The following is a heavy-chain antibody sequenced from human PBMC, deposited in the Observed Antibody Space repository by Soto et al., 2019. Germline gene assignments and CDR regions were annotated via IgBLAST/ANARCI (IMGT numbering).Heavy chain of an antibody. V-gene: IGHV3-49*03. CDR2: IRSKAYGGTT. CDR3: TRAKKASGWYEGDAFDI. J-gene: IGHJ3*02. Sequence: PGGSLRLSCTASGLTFGDYAMSWFRQAPGKGLEWVGFIRSKAYGGTTEYAASVKGRFTISRDDSKSIAYLQMNSLKTEDAAVYYCTRAKKASGWYEGDAFDIWGQGTMVTVSS. D-gene: IGHD6-19*01. CDR1: GLTFGDYA.